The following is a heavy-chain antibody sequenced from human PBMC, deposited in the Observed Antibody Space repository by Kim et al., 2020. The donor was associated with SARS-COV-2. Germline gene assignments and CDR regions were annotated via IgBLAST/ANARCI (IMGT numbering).Heavy chain of an antibody. D-gene: IGHD2-2*01. CDR1: GFTFSSYG. Sequence: GGSLRLSCAASGFTFSSYGMHWVRQAPGKGLEWVAVIWYDGSNKYYADSVKGRFTISRDNSKNTLYLQMNSLRAEDTAVYYCARELGYCSSTSCSYYYYGMDVGGQGTTVTVSS. CDR2: IWYDGSNK. V-gene: IGHV3-33*01. CDR3: ARELGYCSSTSCSYYYYGMDV. J-gene: IGHJ6*02.